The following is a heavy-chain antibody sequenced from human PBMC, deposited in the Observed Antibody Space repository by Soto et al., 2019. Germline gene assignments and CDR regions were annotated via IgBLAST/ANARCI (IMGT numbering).Heavy chain of an antibody. D-gene: IGHD3-3*01. J-gene: IGHJ4*02. V-gene: IGHV3-21*03. CDR3: GRSFLSGPDY. CDR2: ISSGSSYT. Sequence: GGSLRLSCAASGFTFSSYSMNWVRHAPGKGLEWVSSISSGSSYTYYADSLKGRFTISRDNAKNSLYLQMNSLKTEDTAVYYCGRSFLSGPDYWGQGTLVTVSS. CDR1: GFTFSSYS.